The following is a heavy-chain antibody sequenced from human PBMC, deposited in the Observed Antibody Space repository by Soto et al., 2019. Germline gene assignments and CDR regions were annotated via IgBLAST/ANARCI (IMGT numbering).Heavy chain of an antibody. CDR2: IYYSGST. CDR1: GGSISSGGFY. CDR3: ARAGGSYYKEDGMDV. D-gene: IGHD1-26*01. J-gene: IGHJ6*02. Sequence: SETQSLTCTVSGGSISSGGFYWSWIRQHPGKGLEWIGYIYYSGSTYYNPSLKSRVTISVDTSKNQFSLKLSSVTAADTAVYYCARAGGSYYKEDGMDVWGQGTTVTVS. V-gene: IGHV4-31*03.